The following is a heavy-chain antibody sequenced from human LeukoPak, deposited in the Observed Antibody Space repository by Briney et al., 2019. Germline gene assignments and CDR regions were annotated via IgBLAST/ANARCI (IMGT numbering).Heavy chain of an antibody. CDR1: GFTFSSYS. J-gene: IGHJ6*02. CDR2: ISSSSSPI. Sequence: GGSLRLSCVVSGFTFSSYSMNWVRQAPGKGLEWVSYISSSSSPIYYANSVKGRFTIIRDNAKNSLYLQMNRLRDDDTAVYYCARAGCHGVCPGYYSYYGMDVWGQGTTVSVSS. CDR3: ARAGCHGVCPGYYSYYGMDV. D-gene: IGHD2-8*01. V-gene: IGHV3-48*02.